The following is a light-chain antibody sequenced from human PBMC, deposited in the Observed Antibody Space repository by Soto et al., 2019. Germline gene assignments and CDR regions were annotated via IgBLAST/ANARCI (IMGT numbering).Light chain of an antibody. V-gene: IGKV3-11*01. Sequence: EIVLTQSPATLSLSPGERATLSCRASQSVGSYLGWYQQKPGQAPRLLIYDTSNRATGIPARFSGSGSGTDFTLAISSLEPEDFAVYYCQQRSAWPTFGGGTKVEIK. CDR1: QSVGSY. CDR2: DTS. CDR3: QQRSAWPT. J-gene: IGKJ4*01.